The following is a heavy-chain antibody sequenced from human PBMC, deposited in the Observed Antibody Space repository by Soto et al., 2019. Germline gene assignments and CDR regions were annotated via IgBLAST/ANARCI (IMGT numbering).Heavy chain of an antibody. CDR3: ARSMGGSSSSYYYYYMDV. CDR2: IYSGGST. J-gene: IGHJ6*03. Sequence: GGSLRLSCAASGFTVSSNYMSWVRQAPGKGLEWVSVIYSGGSTYYADCVKGRFTISRDNSKNTLYLQMNSLRAEDTAVYYCARSMGGSSSSYYYYYMDVWGKGTTVTVSS. D-gene: IGHD6-6*01. V-gene: IGHV3-53*01. CDR1: GFTVSSNY.